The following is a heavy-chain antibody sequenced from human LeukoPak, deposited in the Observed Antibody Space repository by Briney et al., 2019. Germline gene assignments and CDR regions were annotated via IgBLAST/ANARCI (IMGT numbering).Heavy chain of an antibody. CDR1: GFTFSSSA. J-gene: IGHJ4*02. CDR2: ISGGGTST. CDR3: AKVAGGWYPIDF. V-gene: IGHV3-23*01. Sequence: GGSLRLSCAASGFTFSSSAMNWVHRAPGKGLEWVSAISGGGTSTFYADSVKGRFTISRDNSKNTLYLQMNSLRAEDTAVYYCAKVAGGWYPIDFWGQGTLVTVSS. D-gene: IGHD6-19*01.